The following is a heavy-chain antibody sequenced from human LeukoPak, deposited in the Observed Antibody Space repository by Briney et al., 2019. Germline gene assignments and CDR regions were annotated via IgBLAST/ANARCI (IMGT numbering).Heavy chain of an antibody. V-gene: IGHV4-39*01. CDR3: ARRPRTYYYYGMDV. CDR2: IYYSGST. Sequence: SETLSLTCTGSGGSISSSSYYWGWIRQPPGKGLEWIGSIYYSGSTYYNPSLKSRVTISVDTSKNQFSLKLSSVTAADTAVYYCARRPRTYYYYGMDVWGQGTTVTVSS. J-gene: IGHJ6*02. CDR1: GGSISSSSYY.